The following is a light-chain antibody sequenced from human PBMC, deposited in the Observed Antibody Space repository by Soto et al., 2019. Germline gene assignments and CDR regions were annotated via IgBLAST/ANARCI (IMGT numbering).Light chain of an antibody. CDR3: RSHAGSDNPFV. Sequence: QSALTQPPSASGSPGQSVTISCTGTSSDVGGYNYVSWYQQHPAKAPKVMIYDVSKRPTGVPDRFSGSKSGNTASLTVSGHQAEDEADYYCRSHAGSDNPFVFGTGTKLTVL. CDR2: DVS. V-gene: IGLV2-8*01. J-gene: IGLJ1*01. CDR1: SSDVGGYNY.